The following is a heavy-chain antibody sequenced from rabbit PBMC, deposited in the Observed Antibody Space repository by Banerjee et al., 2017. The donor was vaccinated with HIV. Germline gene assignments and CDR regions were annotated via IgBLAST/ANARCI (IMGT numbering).Heavy chain of an antibody. CDR1: GFSFSSSYW. CDR2: INSGSSGST. Sequence: QSLEESGGDLVKPGASLTLTCTASGFSFSSSYWMWWVRQAPGKGLEWIGIINSGSSGSTYYASWAKGRFTISKTSSTTVTLQMTSLTAADTATYFCAKGHSDYGHFNLWGPGTLVTVS. D-gene: IGHD1-1*01. J-gene: IGHJ4*01. CDR3: AKGHSDYGHFNL. V-gene: IGHV1S40*01.